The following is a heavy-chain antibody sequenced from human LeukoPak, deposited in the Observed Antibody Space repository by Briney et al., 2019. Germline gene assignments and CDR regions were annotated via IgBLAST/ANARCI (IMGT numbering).Heavy chain of an antibody. CDR3: ACGPRESYYNWFDH. CDR1: GGSFSGYL. CDR2: INHSGSA. D-gene: IGHD3-10*01. V-gene: IGHV4-34*01. Sequence: SETLSLTCGVYGGSFSGYLWNWLRQPPGKGLEWLGEINHSGSANYHPSLKSRVTISVDTSKTHVSLSLSSVTAATTPVYYCACGPRESYYNWFDHWGQGTLVTVSS. J-gene: IGHJ5*02.